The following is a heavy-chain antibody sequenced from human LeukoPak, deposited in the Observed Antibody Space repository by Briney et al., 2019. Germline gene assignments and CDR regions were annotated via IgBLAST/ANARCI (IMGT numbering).Heavy chain of an antibody. D-gene: IGHD7-27*01. Sequence: GRSLRLSCAASGFTFSSYGMHWVRQAPGKGLEWVAVIWYDGSNKYYADSVKGRFTISRDNSKSTLYLQMNSLRAEDTAVYYCAKDRETWGSSGFDYWGQGTLVTVSS. J-gene: IGHJ4*02. CDR1: GFTFSSYG. CDR2: IWYDGSNK. CDR3: AKDRETWGSSGFDY. V-gene: IGHV3-33*06.